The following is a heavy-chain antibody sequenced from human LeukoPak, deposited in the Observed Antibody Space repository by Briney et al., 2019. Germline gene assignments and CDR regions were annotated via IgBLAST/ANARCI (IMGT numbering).Heavy chain of an antibody. J-gene: IGHJ4*02. CDR2: IYYSGST. V-gene: IGHV4-59*12. Sequence: PSETLSLTCTVSGGSISGYYWSWIRQPPGKGLEWIGYIYYSGSTNYNPSLKSRVTISVDTSKNQFSLKLSSVTAADTAVYYCAREASNGYSYGYWGQGTLVTVSS. CDR1: GGSISGYY. CDR3: AREASNGYSYGY. D-gene: IGHD5-18*01.